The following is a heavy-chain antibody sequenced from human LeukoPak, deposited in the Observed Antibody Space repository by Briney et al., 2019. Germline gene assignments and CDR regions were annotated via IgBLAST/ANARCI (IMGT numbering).Heavy chain of an antibody. Sequence: SETLSLTCTVSGASISSSPNYWAWIRQPPGKGLEWIGSIYYSGSTFYNPSLKTRLTISVDTSKNHFSLKLSSVTAADTAVYYCARDSNYYDSSGYYLDYWGQGTLVTVSS. J-gene: IGHJ4*02. CDR1: GASISSSPNY. CDR3: ARDSNYYDSSGYYLDY. CDR2: IYYSGST. D-gene: IGHD3-22*01. V-gene: IGHV4-39*02.